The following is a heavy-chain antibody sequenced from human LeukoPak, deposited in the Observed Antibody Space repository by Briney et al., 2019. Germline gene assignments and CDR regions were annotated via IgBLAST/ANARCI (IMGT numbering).Heavy chain of an antibody. J-gene: IGHJ5*02. D-gene: IGHD3-10*01. V-gene: IGHV4-59*01. CDR2: IYYSGST. CDR1: GGSISSYY. Sequence: SETLSLTCTVSGGSISSYYWSWIRQPPGKGLEWIGYIYYSGSTNYNPSLKSRVTISEDTSKNQFSLKLSSVTAADTAVYYCARGSYGSGSYLGLNWFDPWGQGTLVTVSS. CDR3: ARGSYGSGSYLGLNWFDP.